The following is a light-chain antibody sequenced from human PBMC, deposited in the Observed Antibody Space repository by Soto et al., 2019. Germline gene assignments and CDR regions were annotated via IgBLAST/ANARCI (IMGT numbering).Light chain of an antibody. CDR1: QSISGW. Sequence: DIQMTQSPSTLSASLGDRVAITCRASQSISGWLAWYQQKPGKAPNPLIYDASSLESGVPSRFSGSGSGTVFTLTISSLQPDDFATDYCQLYNSYGTFGQGTKVDIK. V-gene: IGKV1-5*01. J-gene: IGKJ1*01. CDR3: QLYNSYGT. CDR2: DAS.